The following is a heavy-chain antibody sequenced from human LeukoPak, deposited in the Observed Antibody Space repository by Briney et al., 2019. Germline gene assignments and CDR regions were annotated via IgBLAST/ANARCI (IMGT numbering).Heavy chain of an antibody. V-gene: IGHV1-3*01. Sequence: ASVKVSCKASGYTFTSYAMHWVRQAPGQRLEWMGWINAGNGNTKYSQKFQGRVTITRDTSASTAYMELSSLRSEDTAVYYCARGTITGTRGAFDIWGQGTMVTVSS. CDR2: INAGNGNT. CDR1: GYTFTSYA. J-gene: IGHJ3*02. CDR3: ARGTITGTRGAFDI. D-gene: IGHD1-20*01.